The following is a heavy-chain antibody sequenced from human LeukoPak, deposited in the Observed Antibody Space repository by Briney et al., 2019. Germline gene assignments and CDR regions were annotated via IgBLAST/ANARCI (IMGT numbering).Heavy chain of an antibody. Sequence: SETLSLTCTVSGGSISSSSYYWGWIRQPPGKGLEWIGSIYYSGSTYYNPSLKGRVTISVDTSKNQFSLKLSSVTAADTAVYYCARVIVWPGYSSSWLHYYYYYYMDVWGKGTTVTVSS. D-gene: IGHD6-13*01. CDR2: IYYSGST. CDR1: GGSISSSSYY. J-gene: IGHJ6*03. CDR3: ARVIVWPGYSSSWLHYYYYYYMDV. V-gene: IGHV4-39*07.